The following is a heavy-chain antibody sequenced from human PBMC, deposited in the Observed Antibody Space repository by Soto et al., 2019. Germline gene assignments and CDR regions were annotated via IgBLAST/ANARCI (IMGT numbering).Heavy chain of an antibody. Sequence: SETLSLTCTVSGGSISSYYWSWIRQPPGKGLEWIGYIYYSGSTNYNPSLKSRVTISVDTSKNQFSLKLSSVTAADTAVYYCARRDSSSWEEYNWFDPWGQGTLVTVSS. CDR1: GGSISSYY. CDR2: IYYSGST. J-gene: IGHJ5*02. V-gene: IGHV4-59*08. CDR3: ARRDSSSWEEYNWFDP. D-gene: IGHD6-13*01.